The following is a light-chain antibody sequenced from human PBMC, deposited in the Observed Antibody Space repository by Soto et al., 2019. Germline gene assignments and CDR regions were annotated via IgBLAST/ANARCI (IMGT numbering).Light chain of an antibody. CDR2: GAS. V-gene: IGKV3-20*01. CDR3: QQYGRLPIT. Sequence: DIVIRQSPATLSVSPGERATLSCRASQSVSSNLAWYQQKPGQAPRLLIYGASSRATGIPDRLIGSGSGTDFTLTISRLEPEDFAVFYCQQYGRLPITFGQGTRLEIK. CDR1: QSVSSN. J-gene: IGKJ5*01.